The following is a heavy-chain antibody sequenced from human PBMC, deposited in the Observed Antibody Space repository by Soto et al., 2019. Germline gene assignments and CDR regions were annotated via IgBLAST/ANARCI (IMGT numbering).Heavy chain of an antibody. CDR3: ARSIFGSGWTLDS. CDR2: VYHTRST. Sequence: SETLSLTCDVSGASITTYYWSWIRQAPGKGLEWIGNVYHTRSTDYNSSLRSRVTISVDTSKNQFSLNMNSVTAADTAVYYCARSIFGSGWTLDSWGQGALVTVSS. CDR1: GASITTYY. V-gene: IGHV4-59*13. J-gene: IGHJ4*02. D-gene: IGHD6-19*01.